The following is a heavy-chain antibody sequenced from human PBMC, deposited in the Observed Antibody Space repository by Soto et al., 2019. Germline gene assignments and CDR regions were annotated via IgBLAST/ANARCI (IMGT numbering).Heavy chain of an antibody. Sequence: QVQLVESGGGVVQPGTSLRLSCAASGFTFRQYGMHWVRQSPCKGLEWVAVIFYDGFNEYYADSVRGRFTVSRDNSGNRVYLQMSRLIVEDTAVYYCVRGWGRGVHLSGLDLWGQGTGVVVSS. D-gene: IGHD6-19*01. CDR1: GFTFRQYG. J-gene: IGHJ3*01. CDR2: IFYDGFNE. V-gene: IGHV3-33*01. CDR3: VRGWGRGVHLSGLDL.